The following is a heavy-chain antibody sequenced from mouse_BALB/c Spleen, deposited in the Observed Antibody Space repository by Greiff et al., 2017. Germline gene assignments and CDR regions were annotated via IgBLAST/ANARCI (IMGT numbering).Heavy chain of an antibody. CDR3: ARDGSSYVGFAD. CDR2: ISDGGSYT. Sequence: EVHLVESGGGLVKPGGSLKLSCAASGFTFSDYYMYWVRQTPEKRLEWVATISDGGSYTYYPDSVKGRFTISRDNAKNNLYLQMSSLKSEDTAMYYCARDGSSYVGFADWGQGTLVTVSA. D-gene: IGHD3-1*01. CDR1: GFTFSDYY. J-gene: IGHJ3*01. V-gene: IGHV5-4*02.